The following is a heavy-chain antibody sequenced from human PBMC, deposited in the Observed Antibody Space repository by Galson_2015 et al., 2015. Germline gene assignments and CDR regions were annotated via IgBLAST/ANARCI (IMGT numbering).Heavy chain of an antibody. Sequence: SVKVSSKASGYTFTTYSIHWVRQAPGQRLEWMGWINAGSGNTKYSQKFQGRVTFTRDTSATTAYMELSRLTSEDTAVYYCARARSGYDYDYWGQGTLVTVSS. J-gene: IGHJ4*02. CDR2: INAGSGNT. D-gene: IGHD5-12*01. CDR1: GYTFTTYS. V-gene: IGHV1-3*01. CDR3: ARARSGYDYDY.